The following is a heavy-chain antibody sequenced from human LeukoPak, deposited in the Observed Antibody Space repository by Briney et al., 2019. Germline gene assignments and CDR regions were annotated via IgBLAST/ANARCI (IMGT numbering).Heavy chain of an antibody. V-gene: IGHV1-8*01. CDR3: ARGLAMDPNWFDP. D-gene: IGHD5-18*01. CDR1: GYTFTSYD. CDR2: MNPNSGTT. Sequence: EASVKVSCKASGYTFTSYDINWVRQATGQGLEWMGWMNPNSGTTGYAQKFQGRVTMTRNTSISTAYMELSSLRSEDTAVYYCARGLAMDPNWFDPWGQGTLVTVSS. J-gene: IGHJ5*02.